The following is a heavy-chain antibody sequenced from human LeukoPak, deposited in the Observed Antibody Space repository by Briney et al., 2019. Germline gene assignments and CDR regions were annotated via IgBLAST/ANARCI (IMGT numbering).Heavy chain of an antibody. D-gene: IGHD2-2*01. V-gene: IGHV4-39*07. Sequence: SETLSLTCTVSGGSISSSSYYWGWIRQPPGKGLEWIGSIYYSGSTYYNPSLKSRVTISVDTSKNQFSLKLSSVTAADTAVYYCARATGLSCSSTSCYPTYYYMDVWGKGTTVTVSS. J-gene: IGHJ6*03. CDR2: IYYSGST. CDR3: ARATGLSCSSTSCYPTYYYMDV. CDR1: GGSISSSSYY.